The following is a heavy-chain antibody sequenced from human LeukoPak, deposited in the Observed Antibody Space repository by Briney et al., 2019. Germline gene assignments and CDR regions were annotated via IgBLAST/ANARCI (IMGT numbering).Heavy chain of an antibody. Sequence: GGSLRLSCAASGFTVSSNHMTWVRQAPGKGLECVSVIYGGGNTHYADSVKGRFTISRDSSKNTLYLQVNSLRAEDTAVYYCARDRGGGSYFDCWGQGTLVTVSS. CDR3: ARDRGGGSYFDC. CDR2: IYGGGNT. CDR1: GFTVSSNH. V-gene: IGHV3-66*01. D-gene: IGHD3-16*01. J-gene: IGHJ4*02.